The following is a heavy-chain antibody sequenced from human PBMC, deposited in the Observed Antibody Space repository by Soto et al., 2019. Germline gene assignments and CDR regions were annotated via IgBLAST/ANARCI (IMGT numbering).Heavy chain of an antibody. Sequence: ASVKVSCKASGYTFTSYDINRVRQATGQGLEWMGWMNPNSGNTGYAQKFQGRVTMTRNTSISTAYMELSSLRSEDTAVYYCARAIDRAVDTAMVPNYYYYYMDVWGKGTTVTVSS. CDR2: MNPNSGNT. CDR1: GYTFTSYD. J-gene: IGHJ6*03. D-gene: IGHD5-18*01. V-gene: IGHV1-8*01. CDR3: ARAIDRAVDTAMVPNYYYYYMDV.